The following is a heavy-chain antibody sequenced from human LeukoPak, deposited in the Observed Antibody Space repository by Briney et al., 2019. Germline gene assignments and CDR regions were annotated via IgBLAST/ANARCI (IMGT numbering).Heavy chain of an antibody. Sequence: SETLSLTCTVSGGSISNYFWSWVRQPAGKGLEWIGRIYSTGRSDYNPSLKSRVTISVDTSKNQFSLKLSSVTAADTAVYYCARDATRDGYNFIGYWGQGTLVTVSS. CDR3: ARDATRDGYNFIGY. D-gene: IGHD5-24*01. V-gene: IGHV4-4*07. CDR1: GGSISNYF. CDR2: IYSTGRS. J-gene: IGHJ4*02.